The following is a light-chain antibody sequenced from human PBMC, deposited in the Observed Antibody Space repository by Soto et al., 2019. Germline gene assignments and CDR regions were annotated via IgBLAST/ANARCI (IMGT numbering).Light chain of an antibody. V-gene: IGKV1-5*01. Sequence: DIQMTQSPSTLSASVGDRVTITCRASQSISNWLAWYQQKPGKAPKLLIYDASSLETGVPSRFSGSVSGTEFTLTISSLQPDDFATYYCQQYNYYLYTFGQGTTLEIK. J-gene: IGKJ2*01. CDR2: DAS. CDR1: QSISNW. CDR3: QQYNYYLYT.